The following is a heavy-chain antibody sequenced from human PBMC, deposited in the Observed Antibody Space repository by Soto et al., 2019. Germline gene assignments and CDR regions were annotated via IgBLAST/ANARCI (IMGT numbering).Heavy chain of an antibody. D-gene: IGHD3-3*02. J-gene: IGHJ4*02. CDR2: LSSDGSSR. Sequence: QVRLVESGGGVVQPGRSLRLSCAASGFTFSSYGMHWVRQAPGKGLEWVALLSSDGSSRFYADSVKGRFTISRDNSENTLYLQMNILRNDDTAVYYCAKARSSFGYDSFVHWGQGTLVTVSS. CDR3: AKARSSFGYDSFVH. CDR1: GFTFSSYG. V-gene: IGHV3-30*18.